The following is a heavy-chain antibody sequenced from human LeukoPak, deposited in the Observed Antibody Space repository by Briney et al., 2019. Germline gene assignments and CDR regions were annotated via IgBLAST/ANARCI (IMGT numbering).Heavy chain of an antibody. Sequence: ASVTVSCKASGYTFTSHYMHWVRQAPGQGLEGMAIINPSGGNTRYAQKFQGRVTMTRDTSTSTVYMQLSSLISEDTAVYYCAREKAYIVVVTVRFDAFDIWGQGTMVTVSS. V-gene: IGHV1-46*01. D-gene: IGHD2-21*02. CDR3: AREKAYIVVVTVRFDAFDI. J-gene: IGHJ3*02. CDR2: INPSGGNT. CDR1: GYTFTSHY.